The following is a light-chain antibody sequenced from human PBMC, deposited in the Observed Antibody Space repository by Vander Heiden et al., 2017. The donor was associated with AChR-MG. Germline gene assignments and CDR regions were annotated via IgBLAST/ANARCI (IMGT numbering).Light chain of an antibody. V-gene: IGLV1-44*01. CDR3: ASWDDSLKAWV. CDR1: PSNIGIHP. J-gene: IGLJ3*02. CDR2: SSY. Sequence: QSVLPQPPSASETPGQTVPLSCTGSPSNIGIHPVNWYQHGPGTAPKLLIHSSYQRPSGVPDRFSGSKSATSASLAISGLQSEDEATYYCASWDDSLKAWVFGGGTKLTVL.